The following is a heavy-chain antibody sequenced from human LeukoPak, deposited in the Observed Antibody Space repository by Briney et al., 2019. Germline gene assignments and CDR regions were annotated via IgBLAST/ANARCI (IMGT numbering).Heavy chain of an antibody. Sequence: PGGSLRLSCAASGFTFSDYAMHWVRQAPGRGLEWVGVIPYHGVNKYYADSVKGRFTISRDNSKNTLSLQINSLRAEDTAVYYCARDFHSPGLNNWFDPWGQGTLVTVSS. CDR2: IPYHGVNK. V-gene: IGHV3-30-3*01. CDR3: ARDFHSPGLNNWFDP. CDR1: GFTFSDYA. J-gene: IGHJ5*02.